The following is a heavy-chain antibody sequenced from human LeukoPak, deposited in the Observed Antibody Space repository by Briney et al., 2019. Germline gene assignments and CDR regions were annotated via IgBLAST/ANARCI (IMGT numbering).Heavy chain of an antibody. V-gene: IGHV3-7*01. CDR2: LNQDGSQK. J-gene: IGHJ4*02. CDR1: GGSLSGYY. D-gene: IGHD2-21*02. Sequence: ETLSLTCAVYGGSLSGYYWSWIRQSPGKGLEWVASLNQDGSQKDYVDSVKGRFTISRDNAENSLYLQMNSLRADDTAIFYCARLYGDVTTFDYWGQGILVTVSS. CDR3: ARLYGDVTTFDY.